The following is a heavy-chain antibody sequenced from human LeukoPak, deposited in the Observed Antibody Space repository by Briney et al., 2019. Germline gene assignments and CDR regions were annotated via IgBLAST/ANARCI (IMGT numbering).Heavy chain of an antibody. CDR3: ARDRSNWGSNWFDP. D-gene: IGHD7-27*01. CDR1: GGSISSYY. J-gene: IGHJ5*02. V-gene: IGHV4-59*01. CDR2: IYYSGST. Sequence: PSETLSLTCTVSGGSISSYYWSWIRQPPGKGLEWIGYIYYSGSTNYNPSLKSRVTISVDTSKNQFSLKLSSVTAADTAVYYCARDRSNWGSNWFDPWGQGTLVTVSS.